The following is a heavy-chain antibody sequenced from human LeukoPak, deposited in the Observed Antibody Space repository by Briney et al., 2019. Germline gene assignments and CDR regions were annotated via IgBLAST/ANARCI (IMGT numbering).Heavy chain of an antibody. CDR2: ISSSSSYI. V-gene: IGHV3-21*01. D-gene: IGHD3-3*01. CDR1: GFTFSSYS. CDR3: ARVEGDFWSGYPYYYYGMDV. J-gene: IGHJ6*02. Sequence: GGSLRLSCAASGFTFSSYSMNWVRQAPGKGLEWVSSISSSSSYIYYADSVKGRFTISRDNAKNSLYLQMNSLRAEDTAVYYCARVEGDFWSGYPYYYYGMDVWGQGTTVTVSS.